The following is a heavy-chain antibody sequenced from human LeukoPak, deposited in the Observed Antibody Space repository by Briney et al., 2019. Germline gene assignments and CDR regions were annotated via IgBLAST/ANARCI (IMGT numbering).Heavy chain of an antibody. CDR1: GFTFDDYA. J-gene: IGHJ4*02. CDR2: ISWNSGSI. Sequence: SGGSLRLSCAASGFTFDDYAMHWVRQAPGKGLEWVSGISWNSGSIGYADSVKGRFTISRDNAKNSLYLQMNSLRAEDTAVYYCAKVSAVAPIDYWGQGTLVTVSS. D-gene: IGHD6-19*01. V-gene: IGHV3-9*01. CDR3: AKVSAVAPIDY.